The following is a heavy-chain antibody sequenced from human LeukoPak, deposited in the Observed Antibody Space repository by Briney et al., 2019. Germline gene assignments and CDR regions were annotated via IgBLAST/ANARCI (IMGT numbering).Heavy chain of an antibody. CDR3: ARYSYGSYWFDP. V-gene: IGHV1-69*05. CDR2: IIPIFGTA. CDR1: GGTFSSYA. D-gene: IGHD5-18*01. J-gene: IGHJ5*02. Sequence: SVKVSCKASGGTFSSYAISWVRQAPGQGLEWMGGIIPIFGTANYAQKFQGRVTMTRDTSTSTVYMELSSLRSEDTAVYYCARYSYGSYWFDPWGQGTLVTVSS.